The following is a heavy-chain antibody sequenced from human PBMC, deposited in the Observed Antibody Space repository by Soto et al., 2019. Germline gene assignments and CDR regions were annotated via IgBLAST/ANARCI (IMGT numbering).Heavy chain of an antibody. CDR1: GFSLSTSGVG. CDR3: ARKGPEDWPLDY. D-gene: IGHD3-9*01. J-gene: IGHJ4*02. V-gene: IGHV2-5*02. CDR2: IYWDDDK. Sequence: QITLKESGPTLVKPTQTLTLTCTFSGFSLSTSGVGVGWIRQSPGKALEWLAVIYWDDDKRYSPSLKSRLSIPKDTSKNQVVLTMTNMDPVDTATYYCARKGPEDWPLDYWGQGTLVTVSS.